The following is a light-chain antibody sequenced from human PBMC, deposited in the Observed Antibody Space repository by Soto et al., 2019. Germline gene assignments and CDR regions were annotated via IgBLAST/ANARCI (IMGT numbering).Light chain of an antibody. CDR2: DAS. V-gene: IGKV3-11*01. CDR3: QQRSNWLT. CDR1: QSVGTY. Sequence: EIVLTQSPATLSLSPGERATLSCRASQSVGTYLAWYQHKPGQAPRLVIYDASERAPGIPVKFSGSGSGTDFTLTIRSLAPDDFAVYYCQQRSNWLTFGGGTRVEIK. J-gene: IGKJ4*01.